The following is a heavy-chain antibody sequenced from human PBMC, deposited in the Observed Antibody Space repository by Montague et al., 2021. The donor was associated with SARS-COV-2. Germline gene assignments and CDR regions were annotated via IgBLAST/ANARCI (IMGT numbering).Heavy chain of an antibody. V-gene: IGHV4-59*01. D-gene: IGHD2/OR15-2a*01. Sequence: ECGWKKKFTGSTYHNPSLKSRLTISADTPKKQVSLRLTSVTAADTAVYFCARSNIVRWLPDLWGQGTLVTVSS. CDR2: KKFTGST. J-gene: IGHJ5*02. CDR3: ARSNIVRWLPDL.